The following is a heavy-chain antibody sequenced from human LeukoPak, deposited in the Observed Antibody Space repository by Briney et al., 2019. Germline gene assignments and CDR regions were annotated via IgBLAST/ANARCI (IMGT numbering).Heavy chain of an antibody. CDR1: GFTFSSYW. V-gene: IGHV3-7*01. CDR3: ARDGDYDILTGYPYHFDY. Sequence: GGSLRLSCAASGFTFSSYWMSWVRQAPGKGLEWVANIKQDGSEKYYVDSVKGRFTISRDNAKNSLYLQMNSLRAEDTAVYYCARDGDYDILTGYPYHFDYWGQGTLVTVSS. J-gene: IGHJ4*02. CDR2: IKQDGSEK. D-gene: IGHD3-9*01.